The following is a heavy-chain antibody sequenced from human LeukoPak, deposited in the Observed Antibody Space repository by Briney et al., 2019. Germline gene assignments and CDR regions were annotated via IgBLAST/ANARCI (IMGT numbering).Heavy chain of an antibody. CDR3: ARSDYLNWFGP. J-gene: IGHJ5*02. D-gene: IGHD3-16*01. V-gene: IGHV1-2*02. CDR2: INPNSGGT. CDR1: GYTFTGYY. Sequence: ASVKVSCKASGYTFTGYYLHWVRQAPGQGLEWMGWINPNSGGTIYAQKFQGRVTMTRDTPISTAYMELSRQRSDDTAVYYCARSDYLNWFGPWGQGTLVTVSS.